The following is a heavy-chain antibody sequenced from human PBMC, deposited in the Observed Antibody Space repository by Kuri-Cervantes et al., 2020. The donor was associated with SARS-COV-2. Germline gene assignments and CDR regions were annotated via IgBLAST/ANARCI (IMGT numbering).Heavy chain of an antibody. CDR3: ARACSSTSCYFSEFDY. Sequence: ASVKVSCKASGYTFTGYYMRWVRQAPGQGLEWMGWINPSSGGTNYAQKSQGRVTMTRDTSISTAYMELSRLRSDDAAVYYCARACSSTSCYFSEFDYWGQGTLVTVSS. CDR1: GYTFTGYY. J-gene: IGHJ4*02. CDR2: INPSSGGT. V-gene: IGHV1-2*02. D-gene: IGHD2-2*01.